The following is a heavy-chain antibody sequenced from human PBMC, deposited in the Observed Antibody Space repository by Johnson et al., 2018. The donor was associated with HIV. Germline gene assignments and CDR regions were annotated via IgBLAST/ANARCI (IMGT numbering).Heavy chain of an antibody. CDR1: GFTFDDYA. D-gene: IGHD3-22*01. CDR3: AKDMEDSSGYYGAFDI. CDR2: ISWDGSSS. Sequence: VRLVESGGVVVQSGGSLRLSCAASGFTFDDYAMHWVRQVPGRGLQWVSLISWDGSSSYYGDSLRGRFTVSRDNNKNSLYLQMDSRRIEDTALYYCAKDMEDSSGYYGAFDIWGQGTMVTVSS. J-gene: IGHJ3*02. V-gene: IGHV3-43D*03.